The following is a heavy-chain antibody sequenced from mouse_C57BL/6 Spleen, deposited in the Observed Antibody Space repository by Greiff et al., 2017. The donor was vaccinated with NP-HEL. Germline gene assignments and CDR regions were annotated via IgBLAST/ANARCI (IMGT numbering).Heavy chain of an antibody. CDR3: AKHSITTRAMDY. V-gene: IGHV2-9*01. CDR2: IWGGGST. CDR1: GFSLTSSG. D-gene: IGHD1-1*01. J-gene: IGHJ4*01. Sequence: QLKASGPGLLAPSPRLSIPCPVSGFSLTSSGFAWVRPPPGTGLDWLGVIWGGGSTNYNSALMSRLSISKDNSKSQVFLTMNRLPTNDTAMYSFAKHSITTRAMDYWGQGTSVTVSS.